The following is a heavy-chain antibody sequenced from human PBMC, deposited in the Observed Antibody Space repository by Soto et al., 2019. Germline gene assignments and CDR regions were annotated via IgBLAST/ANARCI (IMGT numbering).Heavy chain of an antibody. Sequence: EVQLVESGGGLVKPGGSLRLSCAASGFTFSSYSMNWVRQAPGKGLEWVSSIISSSSYIYYADSVKGRFTISRDNAKNSLYLQMNSLRAEDTAVYYCAREDIVVVVAATASYMDVWGKGTTVTVSS. J-gene: IGHJ6*03. CDR2: IISSSSYI. V-gene: IGHV3-21*01. CDR1: GFTFSSYS. CDR3: AREDIVVVVAATASYMDV. D-gene: IGHD2-15*01.